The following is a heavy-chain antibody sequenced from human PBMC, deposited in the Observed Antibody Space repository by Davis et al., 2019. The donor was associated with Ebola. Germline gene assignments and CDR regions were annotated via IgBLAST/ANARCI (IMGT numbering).Heavy chain of an antibody. Sequence: AASVKVSCKASGGTFSSYALSWVRQAPGQGLEWMGGIIPIFGAANYAQKFQGRVTITRDTSASTAYMELSSLRSEDTAVYYCARSNRHIVVVLLMDVWGQGTTVTVSS. CDR1: GGTFSSYA. D-gene: IGHD2-21*01. V-gene: IGHV1-69*05. J-gene: IGHJ6*02. CDR3: ARSNRHIVVVLLMDV. CDR2: IIPIFGAA.